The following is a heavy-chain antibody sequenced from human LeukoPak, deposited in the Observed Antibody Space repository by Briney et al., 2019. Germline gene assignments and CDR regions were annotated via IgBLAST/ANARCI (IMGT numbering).Heavy chain of an antibody. J-gene: IGHJ3*02. CDR2: IFYSGST. D-gene: IGHD3-22*01. CDR1: GGSISTSNYY. CDR3: ARGPYDSSGYGAFDI. Sequence: SETLSLTCTVSGGSISTSNYYWGWIRQPPGKGLEWIGNIFYSGSTYYSPSLRSRVTISLDTSKNQFSLKLSSVTAADTAVYYCARGPYDSSGYGAFDIWGQGTMVTVSS. V-gene: IGHV4-39*07.